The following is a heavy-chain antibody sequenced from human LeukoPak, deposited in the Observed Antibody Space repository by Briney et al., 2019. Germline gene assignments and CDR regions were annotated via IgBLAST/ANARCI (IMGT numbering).Heavy chain of an antibody. D-gene: IGHD4-17*01. CDR3: ARDRGNGDFDY. Sequence: ASVKVSCKASGYTFTSYGISWVRQAPGQGLEWMGWISAYNGNTNYAQKLQGRVTMTRDTSISTVFMELSRLRSDDTAVFYCARDRGNGDFDYWGQGTLVTVSS. J-gene: IGHJ4*02. CDR2: ISAYNGNT. CDR1: GYTFTSYG. V-gene: IGHV1-18*01.